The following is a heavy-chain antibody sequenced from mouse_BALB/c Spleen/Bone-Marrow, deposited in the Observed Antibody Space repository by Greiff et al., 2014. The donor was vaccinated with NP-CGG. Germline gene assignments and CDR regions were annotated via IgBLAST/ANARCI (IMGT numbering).Heavy chain of an antibody. V-gene: IGHV1-5*01. CDR3: TTLARNKFDY. J-gene: IGHJ2*01. Sequence: EVQGVESGTVLARPGAAVKMSCKASGYTFSNYWMHWVKQRPGQGLEWIGTIYPGNSDTTYNQKFKGKATRTAVTSTSTAYMELSSLTNEDSAVYYCTTLARNKFDYWGQGTTLTVSS. D-gene: IGHD3-1*01. CDR2: IYPGNSDT. CDR1: GYTFSNYW.